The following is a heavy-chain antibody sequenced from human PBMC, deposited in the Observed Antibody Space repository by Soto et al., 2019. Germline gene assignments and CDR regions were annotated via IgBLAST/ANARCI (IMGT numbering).Heavy chain of an antibody. V-gene: IGHV4-31*03. J-gene: IGHJ6*02. CDR1: GGSISSGGYY. CDR2: IYYSGST. D-gene: IGHD6-13*01. Sequence: SETLSLTCTVSGGSISSGGYYWSWIRQHPGKGLEWIGYIYYSGSTYYNPSLKSRVTISVDTSKNQFSLKLSSVTAADTAVYYCARKSAAAEQDYYYYGMDVWGQGTTVTVSS. CDR3: ARKSAAAEQDYYYYGMDV.